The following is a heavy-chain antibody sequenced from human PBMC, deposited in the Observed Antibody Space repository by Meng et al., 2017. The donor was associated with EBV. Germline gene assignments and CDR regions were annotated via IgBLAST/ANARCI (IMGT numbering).Heavy chain of an antibody. V-gene: IGHV3-73*01. CDR3: WGDLNYGSY. Sequence: GHLVGPGGGLVQPGGSLKPSCGASGFIFRDSAMHWVRQASGKGLEWVGRVETKTSKYATAYAASVKGRFSVSRDDSKNMVFLEMNSLKTEDTARYYCWGDLNYGSYWGQGTLVTASS. J-gene: IGHJ4*02. CDR2: VETKTSKYAT. D-gene: IGHD3-16*01. CDR1: GFIFRDSA.